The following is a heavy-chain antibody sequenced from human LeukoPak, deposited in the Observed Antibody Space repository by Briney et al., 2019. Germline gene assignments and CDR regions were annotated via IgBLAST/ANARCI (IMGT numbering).Heavy chain of an antibody. CDR3: ARRGGSKIDY. V-gene: IGHV4-39*01. Sequence: SETLSLTCNVSGGSISTSSYYWGWIRQPPGKGPEWIGSVYYSGNTYYSPSLKSRVTISVDTSKNQFSLRLSAVTAADTAVYYCARRGGSKIDYWGQGTLVTVSS. CDR1: GGSISTSSYY. J-gene: IGHJ4*02. CDR2: VYYSGNT. D-gene: IGHD3-3*01.